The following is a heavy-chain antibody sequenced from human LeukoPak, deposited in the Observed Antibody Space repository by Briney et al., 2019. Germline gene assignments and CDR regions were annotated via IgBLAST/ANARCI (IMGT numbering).Heavy chain of an antibody. CDR3: ARDGGDCSSTRVCYSDC. J-gene: IGHJ4*02. V-gene: IGHV1-46*01. D-gene: IGHD2-2*01. Sequence: GASVKVSFQSSGYTFINYYMHWVRQAPGQGLEWMGIIKPSGGSTSYAQKFQGRVTMTRDTSTSTVYMELSSLRSEDTALYYCARDGGDCSSTRVCYSDCLGQGTQVTVSS. CDR2: IKPSGGST. CDR1: GYTFINYY.